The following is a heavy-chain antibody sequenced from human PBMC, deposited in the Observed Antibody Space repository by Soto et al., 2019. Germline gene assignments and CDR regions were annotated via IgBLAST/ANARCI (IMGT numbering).Heavy chain of an antibody. J-gene: IGHJ6*02. CDR2: IYYSGST. V-gene: IGHV4-31*03. CDR3: ARVFGFGGMDV. D-gene: IGHD3-10*01. CDR1: GGSISSGGYY. Sequence: QVQLQESGPGLVKPSQTLSLTCTVSGGSISSGGYYWSWIRQHPGKGLEWIGYIYYSGSTYYNPSLKGRVTISVDTAKNQFSLKLSSVTAANTAVYYCARVFGFGGMDVWGQGTTVTVSS.